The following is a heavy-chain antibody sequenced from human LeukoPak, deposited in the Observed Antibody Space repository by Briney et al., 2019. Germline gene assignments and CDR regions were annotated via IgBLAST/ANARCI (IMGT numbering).Heavy chain of an antibody. D-gene: IGHD3-10*01. Sequence: SETLSLTCTVSGGSISSSSYYWGWIRQPPGKGLEWIGSMYYSGTTYYNSSLKSRVTISVDTSKNQFSLKLSSVTAADTAVYYCARVASGSGSYFYYYYYMDVWGKGTTVTVSS. CDR1: GGSISSSSYY. J-gene: IGHJ6*03. CDR2: MYYSGTT. CDR3: ARVASGSGSYFYYYYYMDV. V-gene: IGHV4-39*07.